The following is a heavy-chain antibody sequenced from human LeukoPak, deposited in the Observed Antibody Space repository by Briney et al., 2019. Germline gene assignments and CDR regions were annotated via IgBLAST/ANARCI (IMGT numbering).Heavy chain of an antibody. J-gene: IGHJ6*03. CDR3: ARGSYYDFWSGYYTGYYYYYMDV. CDR2: MNPNSGNT. CDR1: GYTFTSYY. Sequence: ASVKVSCKASGYTFTSYYMHWARQATGQGLEWMGWMNPNSGNTGYAQKFQGRVTMTRNTSISTAYMELSSLRSEDTAVYYCARGSYYDFWSGYYTGYYYYYMDVWGKGTTVTVSS. V-gene: IGHV1-8*02. D-gene: IGHD3-3*01.